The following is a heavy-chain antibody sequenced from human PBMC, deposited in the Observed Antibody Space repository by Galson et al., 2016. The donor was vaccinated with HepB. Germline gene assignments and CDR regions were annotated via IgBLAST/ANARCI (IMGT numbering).Heavy chain of an antibody. V-gene: IGHV3-21*06. Sequence: SLRLSCAASGFTFSSYSMSWVRQAPGKGLEWVSSISSSSTYIYYADSVKGRFTISRDNAKNSLYLQMNSLRAEDAAIYYRARAAVAAIKQPFDPWGQGALVTVSS. CDR1: GFTFSSYS. CDR3: ARAAVAAIKQPFDP. CDR2: ISSSSTYI. D-gene: IGHD1-26*01. J-gene: IGHJ5*02.